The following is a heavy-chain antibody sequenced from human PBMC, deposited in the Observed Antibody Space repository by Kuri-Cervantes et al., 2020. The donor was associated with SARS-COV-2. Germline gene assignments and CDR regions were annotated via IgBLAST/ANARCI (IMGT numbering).Heavy chain of an antibody. J-gene: IGHJ4*02. CDR2: IYYSGST. CDR3: ARLGVVPAAIQIDY. Sequence: SETLSLTCTVSGGSISSSSYYWGWTRQPPGKGLEWIGSIYYSGSTYYNPSLKSRVTISVDTSKNQFSLKLSSVTAADTAVYYCARLGVVPAAIQIDYWGQGTLVTVSS. D-gene: IGHD2-2*02. CDR1: GGSISSSSYY. V-gene: IGHV4-39*01.